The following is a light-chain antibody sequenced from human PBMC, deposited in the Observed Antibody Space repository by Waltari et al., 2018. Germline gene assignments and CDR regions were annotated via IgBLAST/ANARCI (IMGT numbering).Light chain of an antibody. CDR3: ATWDNSLTAVV. CDR1: SSPIATYL. J-gene: IGLJ2*01. CDR2: DNY. Sequence: QSVLTQPPSVSAAPGQKVTISCSGSSSPIATYLVSWYHQLPGATPKLLIYDNYKRPSGIPDRFSASKSGTSATLDITGLQIGDEADYYCATWDNSLTAVVFGGGTKLTVL. V-gene: IGLV1-51*01.